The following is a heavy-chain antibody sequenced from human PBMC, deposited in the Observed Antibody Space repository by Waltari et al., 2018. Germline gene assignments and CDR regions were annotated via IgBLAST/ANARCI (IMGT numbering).Heavy chain of an antibody. CDR2: INPNRGGT. Sequence: QVQLVQSGAEVKKPGASVKVSCKASGYTFTGYYMHWVRQAPGQGLEWVGWINPNRGGTNSAQEFQGRVTMSRDTPISTAYMELSRLGSDDTAVYYCARDLTGRNWFDPWGQGPLVTVSS. CDR1: GYTFTGYY. J-gene: IGHJ5*02. D-gene: IGHD1-20*01. V-gene: IGHV1-2*02. CDR3: ARDLTGRNWFDP.